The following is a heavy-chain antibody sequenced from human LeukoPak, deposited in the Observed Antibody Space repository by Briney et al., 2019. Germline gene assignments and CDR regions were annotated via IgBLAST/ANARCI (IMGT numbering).Heavy chain of an antibody. D-gene: IGHD3-10*01. CDR2: MYHSGTT. J-gene: IGHJ3*01. CDR3: VGEKSFFGEAF. V-gene: IGHV4-59*01. CDR1: GGSISSYY. Sequence: PSETLSLTCTVSGGSISSYYWSWIRQPPGKGLEWIGHMYHSGTTSYNPSLKSRVTVSVDTSKNQFSLKVNSVTAADTAVYYCVGEKSFFGEAFWSQGTMVTVSS.